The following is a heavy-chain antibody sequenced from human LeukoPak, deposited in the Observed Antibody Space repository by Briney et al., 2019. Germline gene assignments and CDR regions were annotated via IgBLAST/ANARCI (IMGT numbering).Heavy chain of an antibody. Sequence: TSETLSLTCTVSGGSISSYYWSWIRQPPGKGLEWIGDIYYSGRANYNPSLKSRVTISVDTSKNQFSLKLSSVTAADTAVYYCARRAGLGYNWFDPWGQGTLVTVSS. CDR1: GGSISSYY. CDR2: IYYSGRA. J-gene: IGHJ5*02. CDR3: ARRAGLGYNWFDP. D-gene: IGHD3-10*01. V-gene: IGHV4-59*08.